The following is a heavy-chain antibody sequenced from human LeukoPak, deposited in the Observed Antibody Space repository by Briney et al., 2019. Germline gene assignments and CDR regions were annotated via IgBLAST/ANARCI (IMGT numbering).Heavy chain of an antibody. D-gene: IGHD4-17*01. J-gene: IGHJ3*02. CDR3: ARSPSTDNDVFDI. Sequence: KPSQTLSLTCTVSGGSISSGGYYWSWIRQHPGKGLEWIGYIYYSGSTYYNPSLKSRVTISVDTSKNQFSLKLSSVTAADTAVYYCARSPSTDNDVFDIWGQGTMVTVSS. CDR1: GGSISSGGYY. CDR2: IYYSGST. V-gene: IGHV4-31*03.